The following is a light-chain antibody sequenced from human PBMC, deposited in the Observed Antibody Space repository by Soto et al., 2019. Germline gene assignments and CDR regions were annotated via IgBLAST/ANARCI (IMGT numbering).Light chain of an antibody. V-gene: IGLV1-44*01. Sequence: QSVLTQAPSASGTPGQRVTISCSGSSSNIGSNTVSWYQQVPGTAPKVLIYSNDQRPSGVPDRFSGSKSGTSASLAIGGLQSEDESDYYCAAWDGSLSGRVFDGGTKLTVL. J-gene: IGLJ3*02. CDR3: AAWDGSLSGRV. CDR2: SND. CDR1: SSNIGSNT.